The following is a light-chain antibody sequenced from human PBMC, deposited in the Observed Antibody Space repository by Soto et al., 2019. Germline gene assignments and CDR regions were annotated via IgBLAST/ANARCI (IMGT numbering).Light chain of an antibody. CDR2: GAS. Sequence: DIQMTQSPSSLSASVGDRVTITCRASQSIRNYLNWYQQKPGKAPKLLIYGASSLQSGVPSRFSGSGSGTDFTLAISSLQPEDFATYYCQQSYSSPWTFGQGTKVEI. CDR3: QQSYSSPWT. CDR1: QSIRNY. J-gene: IGKJ1*01. V-gene: IGKV1-39*01.